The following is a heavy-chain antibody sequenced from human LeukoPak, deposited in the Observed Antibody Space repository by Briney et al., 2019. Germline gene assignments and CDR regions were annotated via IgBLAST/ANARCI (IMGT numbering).Heavy chain of an antibody. Sequence: GSSVKVFCKASGGTFSSYAISWVRQAPGQGLEWMGGIIPIFGTANYAQKFQGRVTITTDESTSTAYMELSSLRSEDTAVYYCAGVPAAEPSYYYYMDVWGKGTTVTVSS. CDR2: IIPIFGTA. CDR1: GGTFSSYA. D-gene: IGHD2-2*01. V-gene: IGHV1-69*05. CDR3: AGVPAAEPSYYYYMDV. J-gene: IGHJ6*03.